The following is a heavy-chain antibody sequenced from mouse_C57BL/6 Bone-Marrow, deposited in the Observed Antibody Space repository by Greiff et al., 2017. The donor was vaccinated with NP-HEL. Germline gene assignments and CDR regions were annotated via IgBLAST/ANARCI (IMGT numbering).Heavy chain of an antibody. CDR1: GFNIKNTY. Sequence: VQLQQSVAELVRPGASVKLSCTASGFNIKNTYMHWVKQRPEPGLEWIGRIDPANGNTKYAPKFQGKATITADTSSNTAYLQLSSLTSDDTAIYYCARNYYGSSYAMDYWGQGTSVTVSS. D-gene: IGHD1-1*01. CDR2: IDPANGNT. CDR3: ARNYYGSSYAMDY. J-gene: IGHJ4*01. V-gene: IGHV14-3*01.